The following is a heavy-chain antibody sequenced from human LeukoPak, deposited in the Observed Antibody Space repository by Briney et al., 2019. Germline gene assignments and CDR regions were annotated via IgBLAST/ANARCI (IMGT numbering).Heavy chain of an antibody. CDR2: INHSGST. J-gene: IGHJ4*02. V-gene: IGHV4-34*01. D-gene: IGHD1-26*01. Sequence: PSETLSLTCAVYGGSFSGYYWSWIRQPPGKGLEWIGEINHSGSTNYNPSLKSRVTISVDTSKNQFSLKLSSVTVADTAVYYCARLVGATWEFDYWGQGTLVTVSS. CDR1: GGSFSGYY. CDR3: ARLVGATWEFDY.